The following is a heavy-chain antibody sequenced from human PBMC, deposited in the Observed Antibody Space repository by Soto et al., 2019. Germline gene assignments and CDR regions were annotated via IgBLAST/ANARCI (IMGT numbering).Heavy chain of an antibody. V-gene: IGHV1-46*01. J-gene: IGHJ6*02. Sequence: GASVKVSCKASGYTFTSYYMHRVRQAPGQGLEWMGIINPSGGSTSYAQKFQGRVTMTRETSTSTVYMELSSLRSEDTAVYYCASAFGVADYGMDVWGQGTTVTVSS. CDR1: GYTFTSYY. CDR3: ASAFGVADYGMDV. D-gene: IGHD3-3*01. CDR2: INPSGGST.